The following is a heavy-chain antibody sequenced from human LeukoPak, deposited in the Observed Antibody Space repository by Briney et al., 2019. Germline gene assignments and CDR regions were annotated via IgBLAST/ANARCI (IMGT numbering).Heavy chain of an antibody. CDR3: AKHDYYDSSGYYHFDY. CDR2: ISGSGGST. Sequence: GGSLRLSCAASGFTFSSYAMSWVRQAPGKGLEWVSAISGSGGSTYYADSVKGRFTISRDNSKNTLYLQMNSLRAEDTAVYYCAKHDYYDSSGYYHFDYWGQGTLVTVSS. CDR1: GFTFSSYA. V-gene: IGHV3-23*01. D-gene: IGHD3-22*01. J-gene: IGHJ4*02.